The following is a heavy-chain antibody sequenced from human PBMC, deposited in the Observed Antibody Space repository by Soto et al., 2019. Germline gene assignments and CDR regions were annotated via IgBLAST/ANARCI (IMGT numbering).Heavy chain of an antibody. Sequence: PGGSLRLSCAASGFTFSSYWMHWVRQAPGKGLVWVSRINSDGSSTSYADSVKGRFTISRDNAKNTLYLQMNSLRAEDTAVYYCARSGIYCSGGSCYPHDYYYYGMDVWGQGTTVTVSS. V-gene: IGHV3-74*01. CDR1: GFTFSSYW. D-gene: IGHD2-15*01. CDR3: ARSGIYCSGGSCYPHDYYYYGMDV. CDR2: INSDGSST. J-gene: IGHJ6*02.